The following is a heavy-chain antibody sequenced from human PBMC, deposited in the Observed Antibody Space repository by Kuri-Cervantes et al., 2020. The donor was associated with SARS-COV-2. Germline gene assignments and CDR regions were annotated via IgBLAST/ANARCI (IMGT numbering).Heavy chain of an antibody. CDR3: AKDEGYFDWLLSGYYYMDV. CDR1: GFTFSSYA. J-gene: IGHJ6*03. D-gene: IGHD3-9*01. Sequence: GESLKISCAASGFTFSSYAMSWVRQAPGKGLEWVSAISGSGGSTYYADSVKGRFTISRDNSKNTLYLQMNSLRAEDTAVYYCAKDEGYFDWLLSGYYYMDVWGKGTTVTVSS. CDR2: ISGSGGST. V-gene: IGHV3-23*01.